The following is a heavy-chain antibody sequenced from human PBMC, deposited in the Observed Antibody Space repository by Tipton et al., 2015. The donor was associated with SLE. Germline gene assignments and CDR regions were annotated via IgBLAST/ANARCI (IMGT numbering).Heavy chain of an antibody. J-gene: IGHJ3*01. D-gene: IGHD3-22*01. CDR3: ATERTRCSGYTCSDAFDV. V-gene: IGHV4-59*01. CDR1: DGPISNFH. Sequence: TLSLTCTVSDGPISNFHCSWIRQSPGKGLEWIGNIYYSGSTNFNPSLKSRVTISIDTSRNQFSLSLRSVTAAGTAVYHCATERTRCSGYTCSDAFDVWGQGTVVTVSS. CDR2: IYYSGST.